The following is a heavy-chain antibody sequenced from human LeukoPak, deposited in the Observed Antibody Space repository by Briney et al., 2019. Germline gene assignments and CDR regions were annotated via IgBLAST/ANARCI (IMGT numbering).Heavy chain of an antibody. Sequence: SETLSLTCTVSDDSISGYYWSWIRQPPGKGLEWIGYFYYSGSTNYNPSLKSRVTISVDTSKNLFSLKLSSVTAADTSVYYCARARPDYYYGLDVWGPGTTVTVSS. J-gene: IGHJ6*02. CDR2: FYYSGST. CDR1: DDSISGYY. CDR3: ARARPDYYYGLDV. V-gene: IGHV4-59*01.